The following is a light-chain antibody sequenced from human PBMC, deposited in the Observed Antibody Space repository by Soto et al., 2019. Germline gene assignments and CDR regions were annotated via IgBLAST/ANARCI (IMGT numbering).Light chain of an antibody. CDR3: QQATTFPLC. V-gene: IGKV1-12*01. J-gene: IGKJ4*01. Sequence: DIQMAQSPSSVSASVGDRVTIACRASQGINSWLAWYQQKPGKAPKLLIYAASNLQSGVPSRFSGSGSGTDFTLTTSSLQPEDFATYYCQQATTFPLCFGGGTKVEIK. CDR2: AAS. CDR1: QGINSW.